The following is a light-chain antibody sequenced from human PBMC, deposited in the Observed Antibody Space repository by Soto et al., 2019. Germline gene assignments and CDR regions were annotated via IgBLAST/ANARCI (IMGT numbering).Light chain of an antibody. Sequence: QSVLTQPASVSGSPGQSITISCTGTSSDVGGYNYVSWCQQHPGKAPKLMIYDVSNRPSGVSNRFSGSKSGNTASLTISGLQADDEADYYCSSYTSSSTLVVFGTGTKVTVL. J-gene: IGLJ1*01. CDR3: SSYTSSSTLVV. CDR1: SSDVGGYNY. V-gene: IGLV2-14*01. CDR2: DVS.